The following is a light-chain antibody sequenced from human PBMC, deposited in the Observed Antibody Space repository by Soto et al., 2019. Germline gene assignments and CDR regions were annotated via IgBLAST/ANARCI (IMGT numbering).Light chain of an antibody. J-gene: IGLJ1*01. Sequence: ALPQPPSASGSPGQSVTISCTGTSSDVGGYNYVSWYQQHPGKAPKLMIYEVSKRPSGVPDRFSGSKSGNTASLTVSGLQAEDEADYYCSSYAGSNNPLYVFGTGTKVTVL. CDR2: EVS. CDR1: SSDVGGYNY. V-gene: IGLV2-8*01. CDR3: SSYAGSNNPLYV.